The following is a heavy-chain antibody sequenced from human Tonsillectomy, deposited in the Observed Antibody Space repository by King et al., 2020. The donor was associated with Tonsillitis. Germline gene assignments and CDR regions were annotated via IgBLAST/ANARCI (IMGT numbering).Heavy chain of an antibody. CDR2: ISYDGSKK. J-gene: IGHJ5*02. CDR3: AKYYYDGSGYYNWFDP. D-gene: IGHD3-22*01. Sequence: VQLVESGGGVVQPGRSLRLSCAASGFNFSSYGMHWVRQAPGKGLEWVAVISYDGSKKYYADSVKGRFTISRDTSKNTLYLQMNSLRDEDTAVYHCAKYYYDGSGYYNWFDPWGQGTLVTVSS. V-gene: IGHV3-30*18. CDR1: GFNFSSYG.